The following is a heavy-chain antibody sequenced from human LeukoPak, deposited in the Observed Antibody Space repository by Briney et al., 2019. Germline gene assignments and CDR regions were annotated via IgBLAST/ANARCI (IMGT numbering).Heavy chain of an antibody. V-gene: IGHV5-51*01. CDR1: GYSFTSYW. CDR2: IYPGDSDT. D-gene: IGHD2-2*02. Sequence: GESLKISCKGSGYSFTSYWIGWVRQIPGNGLELMGIIYPGDSDTRYSPSFQGQVTISADKSISTAYLQWSSLKASDTAMYYCARRLRQAYIDYWGQGTLVTVSS. CDR3: ARRLRQAYIDY. J-gene: IGHJ4*02.